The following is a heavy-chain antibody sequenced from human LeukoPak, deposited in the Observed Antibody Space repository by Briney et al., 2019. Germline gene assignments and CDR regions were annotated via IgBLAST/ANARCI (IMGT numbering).Heavy chain of an antibody. CDR2: IIPIFGTA. D-gene: IGHD3-10*01. CDR3: ARDYYGSGTLDY. CDR1: GGTFSSYA. V-gene: IGHV1-69*06. Sequence: GASVKVSCKASGGTFSSYAISWVRQAPGQGLEWMGGIIPIFGTANYAQKFQGRATITADKSTSTAYMELSSLRSEDTAVYYCARDYYGSGTLDYWGQGTLVTVSS. J-gene: IGHJ4*02.